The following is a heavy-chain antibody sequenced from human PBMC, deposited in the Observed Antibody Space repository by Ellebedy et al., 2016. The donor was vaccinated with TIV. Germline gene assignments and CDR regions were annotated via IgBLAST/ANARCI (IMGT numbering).Heavy chain of an antibody. J-gene: IGHJ2*01. CDR2: ISGSGGST. Sequence: GGSLRLXXAASGFTFSSYAMSWVRQAPGKGLEWVSAISGSGGSTYYADSVKGRFTISRDNSKNTLYLQMNSLRAEDTAVYYCAKEGSSGWRSKNWYFDLWGRGTLVTVSS. D-gene: IGHD6-19*01. V-gene: IGHV3-23*01. CDR1: GFTFSSYA. CDR3: AKEGSSGWRSKNWYFDL.